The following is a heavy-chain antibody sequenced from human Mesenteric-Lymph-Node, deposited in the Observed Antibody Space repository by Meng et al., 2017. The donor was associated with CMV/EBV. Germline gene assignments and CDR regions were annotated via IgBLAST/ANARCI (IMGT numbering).Heavy chain of an antibody. V-gene: IGHV4-34*01. J-gene: IGHJ4*02. CDR1: GGSFSGYY. Sequence: QLHLQRSGVGLLKPSETLALTCAVYGGSFSGYYWSWIRQPPGKGLEWIGEINHSGSTNYNPSLKSRVTISVDTSKNQFSLKLSSVTAADTAVYYCARHQRWLKSEGGFNYWGQGTLVTVSS. CDR2: INHSGST. CDR3: ARHQRWLKSEGGFNY. D-gene: IGHD4-23*01.